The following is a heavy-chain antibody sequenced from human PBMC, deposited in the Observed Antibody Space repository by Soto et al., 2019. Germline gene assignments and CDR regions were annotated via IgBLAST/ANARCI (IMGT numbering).Heavy chain of an antibody. CDR1: GGTFSSYT. CDR3: ASWLGYCSSTSCSRAIDY. D-gene: IGHD2-2*01. Sequence: SVKVSCKASGGTFSSYTISWVRQAPGQGLEWMGRIIPILGIANYAQKFQGRVTITADKSTSTAYMELSSLRSEDTAVYYCASWLGYCSSTSCSRAIDYWGEGTLVTGSS. V-gene: IGHV1-69*02. CDR2: IIPILGIA. J-gene: IGHJ4*02.